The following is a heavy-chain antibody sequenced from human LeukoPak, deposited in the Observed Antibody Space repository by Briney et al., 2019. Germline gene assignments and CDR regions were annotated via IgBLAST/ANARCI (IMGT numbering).Heavy chain of an antibody. D-gene: IGHD3-22*01. CDR3: ARGQRYYDSSGYYQTQYYFDY. CDR1: GFTFDDYG. CDR2: INWNGGST. V-gene: IGHV3-20*04. J-gene: IGHJ4*02. Sequence: GGSLRLSCAASGFTFDDYGMSWVRHAPGKGLEWVSGINWNGGSTGYADSVKGRFTISRDNAKNSLYLQMNSLRAEDTALYYCARGQRYYDSSGYYQTQYYFDYWGQGTLVTVSS.